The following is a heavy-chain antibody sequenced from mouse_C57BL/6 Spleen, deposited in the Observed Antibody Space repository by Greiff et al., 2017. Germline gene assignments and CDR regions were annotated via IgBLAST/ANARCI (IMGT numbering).Heavy chain of an antibody. D-gene: IGHD2-4*01. Sequence: VNVVESGPELVKPGASVKISCKASGYAFSSSWMNWVKQRPGKGLEWIGRIYPGDGDTNYNGKFKGKAPLTADESSSTAYLQLSSLTSEDSAVYFCARGDDYDRGFAYWGQGTLVTVSA. CDR1: GYAFSSSW. CDR2: IYPGDGDT. CDR3: ARGDDYDRGFAY. J-gene: IGHJ3*01. V-gene: IGHV1-82*01.